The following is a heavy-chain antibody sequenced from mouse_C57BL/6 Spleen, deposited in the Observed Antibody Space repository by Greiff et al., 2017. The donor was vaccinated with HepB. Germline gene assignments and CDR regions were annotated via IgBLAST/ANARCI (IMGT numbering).Heavy chain of an antibody. V-gene: IGHV5-17*01. CDR2: ISSGSSTI. Sequence: DVKLVESGGGLVKPGGSLKLSCAASGFTFSDYGMHWVRQAPEKGLEWVAYISSGSSTIYYADTVKGRFTISRDNAKNTLFLQMTSLRSEDTAMYYCARGYDGYYRYAMDYWGQGTSVTVSS. CDR3: ARGYDGYYRYAMDY. D-gene: IGHD2-3*01. CDR1: GFTFSDYG. J-gene: IGHJ4*01.